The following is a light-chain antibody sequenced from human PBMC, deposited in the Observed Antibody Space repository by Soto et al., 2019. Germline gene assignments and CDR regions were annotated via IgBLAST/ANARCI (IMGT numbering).Light chain of an antibody. Sequence: QSVLTQPPSASGTPGQRVTISCSGSSSNIGSNFVSWYQQLPGTAPKLLIYKNNQRPSGVPDRFSGSKSGTSASLAISGLRSEDEADYYCTAWDDSLGGNVFGAGTKVTVL. CDR1: SSNIGSNF. V-gene: IGLV1-47*01. CDR3: TAWDDSLGGNV. J-gene: IGLJ1*01. CDR2: KNN.